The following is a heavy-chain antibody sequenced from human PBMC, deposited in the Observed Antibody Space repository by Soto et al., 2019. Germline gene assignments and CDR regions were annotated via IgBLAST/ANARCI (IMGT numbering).Heavy chain of an antibody. CDR1: GFTFSNYW. J-gene: IGHJ6*02. D-gene: IGHD6-19*01. V-gene: IGHV3-74*01. Sequence: GGSLRLSCAASGFTFSNYWMHWVRQAPEKGLEWVSRISGDASSTNYADSVKGRFTISRDTANNTLYLQMSSLRADDTAVYYCARAVATSGRAMDVWGQGTTVTVSS. CDR2: ISGDASST. CDR3: ARAVATSGRAMDV.